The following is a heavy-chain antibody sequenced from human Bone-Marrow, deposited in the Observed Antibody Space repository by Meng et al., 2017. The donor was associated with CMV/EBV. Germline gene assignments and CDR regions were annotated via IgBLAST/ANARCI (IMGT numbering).Heavy chain of an antibody. J-gene: IGHJ6*02. CDR2: ISSSGSTI. D-gene: IGHD3-10*01. Sequence: GESLKISCAASGFTFSDYYMSWIRQAPGKGLEWVSYISSSGSTIYYADSVKGRFTISRDNAKNSLYLQMNSLRAEDTAVYYCARHGYYGSGSYYKPVYYYYYGMDVWGQGTTVTVSS. V-gene: IGHV3-11*01. CDR1: GFTFSDYY. CDR3: ARHGYYGSGSYYKPVYYYYYGMDV.